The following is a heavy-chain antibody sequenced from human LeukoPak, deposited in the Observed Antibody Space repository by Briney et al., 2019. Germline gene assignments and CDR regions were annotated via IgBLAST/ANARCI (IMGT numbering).Heavy chain of an antibody. J-gene: IGHJ3*02. CDR2: IKQDGSEK. CDR1: GFTFSSYW. D-gene: IGHD3-22*01. CDR3: AREYYDSSGYYCEGGAFDI. Sequence: PGGSLRLSCAASGFTFSSYWMSWVRQAPGKGLEWVANIKQDGSEKYYVDSVKGRFTISRDNAKNSLYLQMNSLRAEDTAVYYCAREYYDSSGYYCEGGAFDIWGQGTMVTVSS. V-gene: IGHV3-7*01.